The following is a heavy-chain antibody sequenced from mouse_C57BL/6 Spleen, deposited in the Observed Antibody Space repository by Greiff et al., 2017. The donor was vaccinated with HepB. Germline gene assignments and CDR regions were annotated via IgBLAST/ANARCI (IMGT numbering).Heavy chain of an antibody. CDR3: ARGYYGSSYSY. D-gene: IGHD1-1*01. J-gene: IGHJ2*01. Sequence: QVQLQQPGAELVKPGASVKLSCKASGYTFTSYWMQWVKQRPGQGLEWIGEIDPSDSYTNYNQKFKGKATLTVDTSSSTAYMQLSSLTSEDSAVYYCARGYYGSSYSYWGQGTTLTVSS. V-gene: IGHV1-50*01. CDR1: GYTFTSYW. CDR2: IDPSDSYT.